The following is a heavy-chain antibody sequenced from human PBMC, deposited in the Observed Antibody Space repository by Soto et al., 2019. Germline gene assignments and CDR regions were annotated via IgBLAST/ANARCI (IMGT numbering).Heavy chain of an antibody. CDR3: AKDQLRGVRGVITYYYGMDV. CDR1: GFTFSSYG. J-gene: IGHJ6*02. D-gene: IGHD3-10*01. Sequence: QVQLVESGGGVVQPGRSLRLSCAASGFTFSSYGMHWVRQAPGKGLEWVAVISYDGSNKYYADSVKGRFTISRDNSENPLYLQMNSLRAEDTAVYYCAKDQLRGVRGVITYYYGMDVWGQGTTVTVSS. V-gene: IGHV3-30*18. CDR2: ISYDGSNK.